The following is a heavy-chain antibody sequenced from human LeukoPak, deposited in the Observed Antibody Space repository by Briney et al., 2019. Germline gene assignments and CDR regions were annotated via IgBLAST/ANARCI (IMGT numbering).Heavy chain of an antibody. CDR3: ARVAGLSSGWQKYYYYYMDV. V-gene: IGHV1-69*05. CDR1: GGTFSRYA. D-gene: IGHD6-19*01. CDR2: IIPIFGTA. J-gene: IGHJ6*03. Sequence: GASVKVCCKASGGTFSRYAISWVRQAPGQGLEWMGGIIPIFGTANYAQKFQGRVTITTDESTSTACMELSSLRSEDTAVYYCARVAGLSSGWQKYYYYYMDVWGKGTTVTVSS.